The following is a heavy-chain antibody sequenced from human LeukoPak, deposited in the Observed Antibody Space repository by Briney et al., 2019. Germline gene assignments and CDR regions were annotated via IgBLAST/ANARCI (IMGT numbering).Heavy chain of an antibody. CDR3: ARDFANYYDSSRLDY. CDR1: GGTFSSYA. J-gene: IGHJ4*02. V-gene: IGHV1-69*05. Sequence: SVKVSCKASGGTFSSYAISWVRQAPGQGLEWMGRIIPIFGTANYAQKFQGRVTITTDKSTSTAYMELSSLRSEDTAVYYCARDFANYYDSSRLDYWGQGTLVTVSS. CDR2: IIPIFGTA. D-gene: IGHD3-22*01.